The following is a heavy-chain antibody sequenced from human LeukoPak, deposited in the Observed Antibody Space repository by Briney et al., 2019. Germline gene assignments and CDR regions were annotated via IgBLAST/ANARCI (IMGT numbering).Heavy chain of an antibody. V-gene: IGHV3-30*02. CDR2: IRYDGSNK. D-gene: IGHD2-2*01. CDR3: AYGKGVAAAHFDY. J-gene: IGHJ4*02. CDR1: GFTFSSYG. Sequence: PGGSLRLSCAASGFTFSSYGMHWVRQAPGKGLEWVAFIRYDGSNKYYADSVKGRFTISRDNSKNTLYLQMNSLRAEDTAVYYCAYGKGVAAAHFDYWCQGTLVTVSS.